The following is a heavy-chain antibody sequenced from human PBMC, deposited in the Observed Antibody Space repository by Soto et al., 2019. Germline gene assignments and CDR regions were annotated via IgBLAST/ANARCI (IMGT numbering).Heavy chain of an antibody. CDR1: GFTFSSYG. D-gene: IGHD3-16*01. J-gene: IGHJ4*02. Sequence: QVQLVESGGGVVQPGRSLRLSCAASGFTFSSYGMHWVRQAPGKGLGWVAVISYDGSNKYYADSVKGRFTIYRDNSKNTLYLQMNSLRAEDTAVYYCAKELGLNQLASSFDYWGQGTLVTVSS. CDR3: AKELGLNQLASSFDY. V-gene: IGHV3-30*18. CDR2: ISYDGSNK.